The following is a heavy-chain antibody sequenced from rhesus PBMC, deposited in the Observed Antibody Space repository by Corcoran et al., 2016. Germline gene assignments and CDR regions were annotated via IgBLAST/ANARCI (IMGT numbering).Heavy chain of an antibody. CDR1: GYSISSGYY. CDR2: ISVSRGDT. D-gene: IGHD2-39*01. V-gene: IGHV4-99*02. J-gene: IGHJ1*01. Sequence: QVQLQESGPGLVKPSETLSLTCAVSGYSISSGYYWGWIRQPPGKGLEYIGYISVSRGDTDSNPSLESRCTISRDTSKNRVALELSSVTAADSAVYYCARGGYCSRGVCYAGYFEFWGQGALVTVSS. CDR3: ARGGYCSRGVCYAGYFEF.